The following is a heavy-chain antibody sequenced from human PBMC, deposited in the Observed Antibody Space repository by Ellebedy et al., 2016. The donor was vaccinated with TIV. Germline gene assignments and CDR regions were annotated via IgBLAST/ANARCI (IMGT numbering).Heavy chain of an antibody. V-gene: IGHV3-23*01. CDR1: GFTFSSYA. D-gene: IGHD1-14*01. Sequence: GESLKISCAASGFTFSSYAMSWVRQAPGKGLEWVSAISGSGGSTYYADSVKGRFTISRDNPKNTLYLQMSSLRAEDTAVYYCAKDVSIGTTQSFYGMDVWGQGTTVTVSS. CDR3: AKDVSIGTTQSFYGMDV. J-gene: IGHJ6*02. CDR2: ISGSGGST.